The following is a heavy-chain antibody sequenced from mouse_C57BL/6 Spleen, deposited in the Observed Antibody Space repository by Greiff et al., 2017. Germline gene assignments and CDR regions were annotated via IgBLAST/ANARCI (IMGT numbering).Heavy chain of an antibody. V-gene: IGHV1-82*01. Sequence: QVQLQQSGPELVKPGASVKISCKASGYAFSSSWMNWVKQRPGKGLEWIGRIYPGDGDTNYNGKFKGKATLTADKSSSTAYMQLSSLTSEDSAVYCCARGGTWEGDWGQGTTLTVSS. CDR2: IYPGDGDT. J-gene: IGHJ2*01. CDR3: ARGGTWEGD. CDR1: GYAFSSSW. D-gene: IGHD3-3*01.